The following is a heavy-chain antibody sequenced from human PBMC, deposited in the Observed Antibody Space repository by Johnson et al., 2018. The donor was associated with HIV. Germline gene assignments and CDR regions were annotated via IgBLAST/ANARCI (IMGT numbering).Heavy chain of an antibody. CDR2: ISYDGSNK. D-gene: IGHD3-22*01. Sequence: VQLVESGGGVVQPGRSLRLSCAASGFTFSSYAMHWVRQAPGKGLEWVAVISYDGSNKYYADSVKGRFTISRDNSKNTLYLQMNSLRAEDTAVYYCAKVWDYFDSNAFDIWGQGTVVTVSS. CDR3: AKVWDYFDSNAFDI. J-gene: IGHJ3*02. V-gene: IGHV3-30-3*01. CDR1: GFTFSSYA.